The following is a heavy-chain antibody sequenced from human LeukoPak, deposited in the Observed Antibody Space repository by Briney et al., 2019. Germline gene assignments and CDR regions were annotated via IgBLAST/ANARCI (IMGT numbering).Heavy chain of an antibody. J-gene: IGHJ2*01. Sequence: SETLSLTCTVSGGSVSSGSNHWSWIRQPPGKGLEWIGNIYYTGSTIYNPPLKSRVTISIDTSKNQFSLKLSSVTAADTAVYYRARETGNYWYFDLSGRGSLVSVSS. CDR1: GGSVSSGSNH. CDR3: ARETGNYWYFDL. CDR2: IYYTGST. V-gene: IGHV4-61*01.